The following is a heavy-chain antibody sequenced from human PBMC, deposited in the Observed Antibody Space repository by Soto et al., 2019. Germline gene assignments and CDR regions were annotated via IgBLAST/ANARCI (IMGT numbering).Heavy chain of an antibody. CDR2: IIPIQGKA. Sequence: QVQLVQSGAELKKPGSSVKVSCEASGGSFTSYSFTWVGQAPGQGLEWMGRIIPIQGKANYSLKFQDRVTITADRSTRTVYMGLTSLRPEDTAVYFCAKSLLFVDHGYMDVWGKGTTVTVSS. D-gene: IGHD2-21*01. CDR1: GGSFTSYS. V-gene: IGHV1-69*02. CDR3: AKSLLFVDHGYMDV. J-gene: IGHJ6*03.